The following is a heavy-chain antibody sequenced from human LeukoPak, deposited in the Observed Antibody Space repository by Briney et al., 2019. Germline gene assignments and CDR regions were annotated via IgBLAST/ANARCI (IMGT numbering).Heavy chain of an antibody. V-gene: IGHV3-23*01. J-gene: IGHJ4*02. CDR1: GFTFSTYT. D-gene: IGHD4-17*01. Sequence: PGGSLTLSCVASGFTFSTYTMNWVRRAPGQGLEWVSTIKINGAGTHYADSVRGRFTISRDDSKNTLYLQMDSLRAEDTAIYYCARDDYGDSGPLFDYWGQGALVTVSS. CDR3: ARDDYGDSGPLFDY. CDR2: IKINGAGT.